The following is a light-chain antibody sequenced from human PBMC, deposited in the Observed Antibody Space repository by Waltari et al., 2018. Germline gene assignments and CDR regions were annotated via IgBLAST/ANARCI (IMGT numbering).Light chain of an antibody. CDR1: LSIDDS. Sequence: EIVMTQSPATLSVSRGGSATVSCRASLSIDDSLAWYQQKPGQPPRLLIHGASTRDTGIPVRFSGSGSGTDFTLTITGLQSEDFAVYFCQQRANWPITFGQGTRLEIK. J-gene: IGKJ5*01. CDR3: QQRANWPIT. CDR2: GAS. V-gene: IGKV3-15*01.